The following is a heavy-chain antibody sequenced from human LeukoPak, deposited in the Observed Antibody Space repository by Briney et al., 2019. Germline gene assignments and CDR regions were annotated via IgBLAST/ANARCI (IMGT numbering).Heavy chain of an antibody. CDR1: GFTVSSNY. Sequence: PGGSLRLSCAASGFTVSSNYMSWVRQAPGKGLEWVSAISGSGGSTYYADSVKGRYTISRDDSKNTLYLQMNSLRPEDTAVYYCAKSLGATRGYFEHWGQGTLVTVSS. CDR3: AKSLGATRGYFEH. CDR2: ISGSGGST. J-gene: IGHJ4*02. V-gene: IGHV3-23*01. D-gene: IGHD1-26*01.